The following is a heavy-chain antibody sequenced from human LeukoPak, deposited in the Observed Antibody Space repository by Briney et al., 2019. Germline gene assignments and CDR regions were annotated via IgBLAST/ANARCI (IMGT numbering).Heavy chain of an antibody. CDR2: ISSSSSTI. CDR3: ARGAYYYED. Sequence: GGSLRLSCAASGFTFSSHSMNWVRQAPGKGLEWVSYISSSSSTIYYADSAEGRFTISRDNAKNSLYLQMNSLRAEDTAVYYCARGAYYYEDWGQGTLVTVSS. V-gene: IGHV3-48*01. J-gene: IGHJ4*02. CDR1: GFTFSSHS. D-gene: IGHD3-22*01.